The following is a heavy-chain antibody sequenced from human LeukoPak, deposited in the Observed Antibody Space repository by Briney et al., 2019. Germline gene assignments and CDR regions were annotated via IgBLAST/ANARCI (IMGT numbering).Heavy chain of an antibody. D-gene: IGHD2-15*01. CDR2: ISSSSSYI. V-gene: IGHV3-21*01. CDR1: GFTFSSYS. CDR3: ARGAGRYCSGGSCQTLGDFDY. J-gene: IGHJ4*02. Sequence: PGGSLRLSCAASGFTFSSYSMNWVRQAPGKGLEWVSSISSSSSYIYYADSVKGRFTISRDNAKNSLYLQMNSLRAEDTAVYYCARGAGRYCSGGSCQTLGDFDYWGQGTLVTVSS.